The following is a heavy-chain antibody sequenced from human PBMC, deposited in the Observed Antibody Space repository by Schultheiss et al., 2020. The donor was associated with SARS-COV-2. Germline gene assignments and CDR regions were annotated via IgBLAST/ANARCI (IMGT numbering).Heavy chain of an antibody. J-gene: IGHJ3*02. CDR3: ASTAYYYDSLGYPGAFDI. CDR2: IYPGDSDT. V-gene: IGHV5-51*01. D-gene: IGHD3-22*01. CDR1: GYSFTNYW. Sequence: GGSLRLSCQVSGYSFTNYWIGWVRQMPGKGLEWMGIIYPGDSDTRYSPSFQGQVTISADKSISTAYLQWSSLKASDTAMYYCASTAYYYDSLGYPGAFDIWGQGTMVTVSS.